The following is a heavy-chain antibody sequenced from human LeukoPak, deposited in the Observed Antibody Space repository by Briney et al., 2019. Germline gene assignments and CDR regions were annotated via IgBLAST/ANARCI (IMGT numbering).Heavy chain of an antibody. J-gene: IGHJ4*02. Sequence: GGSLRLSCAASGFTFDDYAMHWVRQAPGKGLEWVSGISWNSGSIGYADSVKGRFTISRDNAKSSLYLQMNSLRAEDTALYYCAKDRADYYDSSGELDYWGQGTLVTVSS. CDR3: AKDRADYYDSSGELDY. D-gene: IGHD3-22*01. CDR2: ISWNSGSI. CDR1: GFTFDDYA. V-gene: IGHV3-9*01.